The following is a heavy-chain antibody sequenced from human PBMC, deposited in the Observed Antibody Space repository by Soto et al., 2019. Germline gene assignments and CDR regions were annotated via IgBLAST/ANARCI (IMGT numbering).Heavy chain of an antibody. V-gene: IGHV1-69*13. Sequence: SVKVSCKASGGTFSSYAISWVRQAPGQGLEWMGGIIPIFGTANYAQKFQGRVTITADESTSTAYMELSSLRSEDTAVYYCASRNSRGYSGYDAHYYYGMDVWGQGTTVTVSS. D-gene: IGHD5-12*01. J-gene: IGHJ6*02. CDR2: IIPIFGTA. CDR3: ASRNSRGYSGYDAHYYYGMDV. CDR1: GGTFSSYA.